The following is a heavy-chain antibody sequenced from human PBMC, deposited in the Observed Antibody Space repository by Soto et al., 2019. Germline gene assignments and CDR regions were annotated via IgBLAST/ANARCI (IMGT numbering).Heavy chain of an antibody. CDR2: IYSDGST. CDR3: AKSPRVGATAFDY. Sequence: EVQLLESGGGLVQPGGSLRLSCAASGFTVSSNYMSWVRQAPGKGLEWVSVIYSDGSTYYADSVKGRFTISRDNSKNTLYLQMNSLRAEDTAVYYCAKSPRVGATAFDYWGQGTLFTVSS. J-gene: IGHJ4*02. CDR1: GFTVSSNY. V-gene: IGHV3-66*01. D-gene: IGHD1-26*01.